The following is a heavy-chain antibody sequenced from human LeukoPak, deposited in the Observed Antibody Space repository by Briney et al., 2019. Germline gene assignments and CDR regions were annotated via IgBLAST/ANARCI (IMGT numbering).Heavy chain of an antibody. D-gene: IGHD6-19*01. CDR1: GFTFSSYA. Sequence: GGSLRLSCSASGFTFSSYAMHWVRQAPGKGLEYVSAISSNGGSTYYADSVKGRFTISRDNSKNTLYLQMSSLRAEDTAVYYCVKDTYTTSWYPDYWGQGTLVTVSS. J-gene: IGHJ4*02. CDR3: VKDTYTTSWYPDY. CDR2: ISSNGGST. V-gene: IGHV3-64D*09.